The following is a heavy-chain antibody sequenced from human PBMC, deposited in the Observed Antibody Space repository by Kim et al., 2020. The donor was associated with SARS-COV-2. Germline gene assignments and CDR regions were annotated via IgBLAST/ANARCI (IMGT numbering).Heavy chain of an antibody. D-gene: IGHD2-21*01. CDR2: IIPIFGTA. CDR1: GGTFSSYA. V-gene: IGHV1-69*13. CDR3: ARDIEVADSAIYYYYGMDV. J-gene: IGHJ6*02. Sequence: SVKVSCKASGGTFSSYAISWVRQAPGQGLEWMGGIIPIFGTANYAQKFQGRVTITADESTSTAYMELSSLRSEDTAVYYCARDIEVADSAIYYYYGMDVWGQGTTVTVSS.